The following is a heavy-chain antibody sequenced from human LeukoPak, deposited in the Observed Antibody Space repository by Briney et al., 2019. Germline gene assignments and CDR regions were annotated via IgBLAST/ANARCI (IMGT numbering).Heavy chain of an antibody. V-gene: IGHV3-23*01. J-gene: IGHJ4*02. Sequence: GGTLRLSCAASGFTFSSYGVSWVRQAPGKGLEWVSVISADSAATFYADSVKGRFTISRDNGRNTVFLQMSSLRAEDTALYYCARKSASGNYPLDYWGQGTLVTVSS. CDR2: ISADSAAT. CDR3: ARKSASGNYPLDY. D-gene: IGHD3-10*01. CDR1: GFTFSSYG.